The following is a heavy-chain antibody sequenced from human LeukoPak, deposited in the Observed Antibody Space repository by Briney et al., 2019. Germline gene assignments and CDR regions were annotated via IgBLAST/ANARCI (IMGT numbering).Heavy chain of an antibody. CDR3: ARHRGPTYYYYGMDV. Sequence: GESLKISCKGSGYSFTSYWIGWVRQMPGKGLEWMGRIDPSDSYTNYSPSFQGHVTISADKSISTAYLQWSSLKASDTAMYYCARHRGPTYYYYGMDVWGQGTTVTVSS. CDR2: IDPSDSYT. J-gene: IGHJ6*02. V-gene: IGHV5-10-1*01. CDR1: GYSFTSYW.